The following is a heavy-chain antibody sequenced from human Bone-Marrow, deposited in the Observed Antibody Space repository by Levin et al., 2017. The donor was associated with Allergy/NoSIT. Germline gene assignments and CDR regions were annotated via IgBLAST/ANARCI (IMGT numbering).Heavy chain of an antibody. D-gene: IGHD2-2*01. V-gene: IGHV3-69-1*02. CDR3: ARQIVVGGVIPAAIDF. J-gene: IGHJ4*02. CDR1: GFTFSSYG. Sequence: GGSLRLSCAASGFTFSSYGFNWVRQAPGKGLEWVSTFFNSSVPIYYAESVKGRFTVSRDNSKNSLYLHMSGLSAEDTGLYYCARQIVVGGVIPAAIDFWGQGTLVSVSS. CDR2: FFNSSVPI.